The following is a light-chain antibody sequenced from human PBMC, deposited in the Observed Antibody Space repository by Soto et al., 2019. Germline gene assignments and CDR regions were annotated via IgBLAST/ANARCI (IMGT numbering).Light chain of an antibody. Sequence: DLQMTQSPSSLSASLGDRVTIXXRASQTITNYLNWYQQQSGKAPKIXIYATDTLQSGVPSRFSGSGSGTDYTLTISSLQPEDFATYYCQQSYNTPQTFGQGTKVDIK. V-gene: IGKV1-39*01. J-gene: IGKJ1*01. CDR2: ATD. CDR1: QTITNY. CDR3: QQSYNTPQT.